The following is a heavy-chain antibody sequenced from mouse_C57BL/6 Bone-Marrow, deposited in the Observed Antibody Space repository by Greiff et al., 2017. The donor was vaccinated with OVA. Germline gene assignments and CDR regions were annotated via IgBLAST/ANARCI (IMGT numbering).Heavy chain of an antibody. CDR3: ARIYYSNYIWYFDV. J-gene: IGHJ1*03. V-gene: IGHV7-3*01. Sequence: EVMLVESGGGLVQPGGSLSLSCAASGFTFTDYYMSWVRQPPGKALEWLGFIRNKANGYTTEYSASVKGRFTISRDNSQSILYLQMNALRAEDSATYYCARIYYSNYIWYFDVWGTGTTVTVSS. CDR2: IRNKANGYTT. D-gene: IGHD2-5*01. CDR1: GFTFTDYY.